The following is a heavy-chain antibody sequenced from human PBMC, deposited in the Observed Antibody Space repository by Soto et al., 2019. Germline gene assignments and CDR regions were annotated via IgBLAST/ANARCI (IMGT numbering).Heavy chain of an antibody. D-gene: IGHD2-8*01. CDR3: ARERDGHNPNWFDL. Sequence: VQVVETGGGLIQPGGSLRLSCAVSGFTVSSNYMSWVRQPPGKGPEWVSDIYSGGSTYYADSVKGRFTISRDNSKNTLYLQTNSLRAEDTAVYYCARERDGHNPNWFDLWGQGTLVTVSS. J-gene: IGHJ5*02. V-gene: IGHV3-53*02. CDR2: IYSGGST. CDR1: GFTVSSNY.